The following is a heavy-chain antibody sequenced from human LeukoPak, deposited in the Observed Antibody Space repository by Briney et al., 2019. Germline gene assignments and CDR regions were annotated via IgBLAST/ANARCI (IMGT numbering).Heavy chain of an antibody. D-gene: IGHD3-22*01. J-gene: IGHJ4*02. CDR1: GGTFSSYA. CDR2: IIPIFGTA. CDR3: ARDQSYYYDSSGPIFDY. V-gene: IGHV1-69*05. Sequence: EASVKVSCKASGGTFSSYAISWVRQAPGQGLEWMGRIIPIFGTANYAQKFQGRVTTTTDESTSTAYMELSSLRSEDTAVYYCARDQSYYYDSSGPIFDYWGQGTLVTVSS.